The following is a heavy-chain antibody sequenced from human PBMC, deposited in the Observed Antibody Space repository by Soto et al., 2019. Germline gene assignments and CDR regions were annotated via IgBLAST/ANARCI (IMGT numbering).Heavy chain of an antibody. J-gene: IGHJ6*02. CDR1: GGSFSGYY. CDR3: ARGPRTIFGVVQLMDV. V-gene: IGHV4-34*01. D-gene: IGHD3-3*01. CDR2: INHSGGT. Sequence: SETLSLTCAVYGGSFSGYYWSWIRQPPGKGLEWIGEINHSGGTNYNPSLKSRVTISVDTSKNQFSLKLSSVTAADTAVYYCARGPRTIFGVVQLMDVWGQGTTVTVSS.